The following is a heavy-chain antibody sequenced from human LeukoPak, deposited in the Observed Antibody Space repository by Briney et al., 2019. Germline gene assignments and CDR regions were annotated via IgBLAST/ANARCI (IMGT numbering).Heavy chain of an antibody. D-gene: IGHD6-19*01. CDR1: GGSFSGYY. V-gene: IGHV4-34*01. Sequence: SETLSLTCAVYGGSFSGYYWSWIRQPPGKGLEWIGEINHSGSTNYNPSLKSRVTISVDTSKNQFSLKLSSVTAADTAVYYCARENTHDIAVAGRDAFDIWGQGTMVTVSS. CDR3: ARENTHDIAVAGRDAFDI. J-gene: IGHJ3*02. CDR2: INHSGST.